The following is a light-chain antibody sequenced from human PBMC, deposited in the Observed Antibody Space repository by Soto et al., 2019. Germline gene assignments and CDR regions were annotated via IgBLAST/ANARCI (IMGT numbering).Light chain of an antibody. V-gene: IGKV3-20*01. J-gene: IGKJ2*01. CDR2: GAS. CDR1: QSVSSSY. CDR3: QQGT. Sequence: EIVLTQTPGTLSLSPGERATLSCRARQSVSSSYLAWYQQKPGQAPRLLIYGASSRATGIPDRFSGSGSGTDFTLTISRLEPEDFAVYYCQQGTFGQGTKLEIK.